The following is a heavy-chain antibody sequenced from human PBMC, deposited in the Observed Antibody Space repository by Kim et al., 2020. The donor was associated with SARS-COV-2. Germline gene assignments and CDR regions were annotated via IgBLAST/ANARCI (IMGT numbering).Heavy chain of an antibody. V-gene: IGHV4-39*01. CDR3: ARGSSSWFINYWFDP. D-gene: IGHD6-13*01. J-gene: IGHJ5*02. Sequence: SETLSLTCTVSGGSISSSSYYWGWIRQPPGKGLEWIGSIYYSGSTYYNPSLKSRVTISVDTSKNQFSLKLSAVTAADTAVYYCARGSSSWFINYWFDPWGQGTLCTVSS. CDR1: GGSISSSSYY. CDR2: IYYSGST.